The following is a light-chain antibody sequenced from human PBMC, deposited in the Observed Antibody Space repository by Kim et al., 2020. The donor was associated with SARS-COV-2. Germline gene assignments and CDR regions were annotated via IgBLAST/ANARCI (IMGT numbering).Light chain of an antibody. CDR3: QQYNNWPYT. CDR2: GTS. V-gene: IGKV3-15*01. J-gene: IGKJ2*01. CDR1: QTVSSN. Sequence: GSPGERATLTGRASQTVSSNLAWYQQKPGQAPRLLISGTSTRATGIPARFSGSGSGTEFTLTISSLQSEDFAVYYCQQYNNWPYTFGQGTKLEI.